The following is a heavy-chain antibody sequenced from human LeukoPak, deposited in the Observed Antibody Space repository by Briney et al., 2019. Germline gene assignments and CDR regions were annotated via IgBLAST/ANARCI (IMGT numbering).Heavy chain of an antibody. CDR3: AREYCSSTSCEEDY. J-gene: IGHJ4*02. D-gene: IGHD2-2*01. CDR2: ISSSSSYI. V-gene: IGHV3-21*01. Sequence: GGSLRLSCAASGFTFSSYSMNWVCQAPGKGLEWVSSISSSSSYIYYADSVKGRFTISRDNAKNSLYLQTNSLRAEDTAVYYCAREYCSSTSCEEDYWGQGTLVTVSS. CDR1: GFTFSSYS.